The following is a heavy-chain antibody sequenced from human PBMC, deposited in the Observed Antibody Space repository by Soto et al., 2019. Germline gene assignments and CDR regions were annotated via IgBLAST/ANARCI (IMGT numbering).Heavy chain of an antibody. J-gene: IGHJ4*02. V-gene: IGHV4-34*01. CDR3: ARYDSSGSSFDY. CDR2: INHSGST. Sequence: SETLSLTCAVYGGSFSGYYWSWIRQPPGKGLEWIGEINHSGSTNYNPSLKSRVTISVDTSKNRFSLKLSSVTAADTAVYYCARYDSSGSSFDYWGQGTLVTVSS. CDR1: GGSFSGYY. D-gene: IGHD3-22*01.